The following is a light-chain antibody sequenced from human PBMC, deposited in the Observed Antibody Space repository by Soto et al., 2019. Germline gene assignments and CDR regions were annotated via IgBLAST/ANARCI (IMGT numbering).Light chain of an antibody. CDR1: QSISNY. CDR3: QQRSAGVT. Sequence: EIVLTQSPATLSLSPGERATLSCRASQSISNYLAWYQHKPGQAPRLLIYDASNRATATPPRFSGCGSGTDFTLTISSLEPEDFAVYYCQQRSAGVTFGQGTRLEIK. V-gene: IGKV3-11*01. J-gene: IGKJ5*01. CDR2: DAS.